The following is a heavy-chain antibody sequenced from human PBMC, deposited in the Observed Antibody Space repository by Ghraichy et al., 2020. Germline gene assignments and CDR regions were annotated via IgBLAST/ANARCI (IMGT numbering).Heavy chain of an antibody. CDR2: IYHSGST. CDR1: GGSISSGGYS. J-gene: IGHJ3*02. V-gene: IGHV4-30-2*01. CDR3: ARDRHYDFWSGYYLVTGTDAFDI. D-gene: IGHD3-3*01. Sequence: SETLSLTCAVSGGSISSGGYSWSWIRQPPGKGLEWIGYIYHSGSTYYNPSLKSRVTISVDRSKNQFSLKLSSVTAADTAVYYCARDRHYDFWSGYYLVTGTDAFDIWGQGTMVTVSS.